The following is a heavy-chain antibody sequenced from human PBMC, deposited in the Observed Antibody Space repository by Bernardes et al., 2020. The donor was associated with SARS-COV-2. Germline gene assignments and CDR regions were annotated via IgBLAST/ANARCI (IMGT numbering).Heavy chain of an antibody. CDR2: INPYTGNT. J-gene: IGHJ4*02. CDR1: GYTFTSYG. V-gene: IGHV1-18*01. CDR3: ARTEIWPYYFDN. D-gene: IGHD2-15*01. Sequence: ASVKVSCKASGYTFTSYGISWVRQAPGQGLEFMGWINPYTGNTKYPQKFQGRVTVTTDASTSTAYMELRSLSSDDTAVYYCARTEIWPYYFDNWGQGTLVTVSS.